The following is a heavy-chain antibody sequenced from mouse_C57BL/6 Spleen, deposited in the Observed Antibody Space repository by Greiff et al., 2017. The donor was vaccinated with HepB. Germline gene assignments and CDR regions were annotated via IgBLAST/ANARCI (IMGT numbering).Heavy chain of an antibody. Sequence: QVQLKQPGAELVMPGASVKLSCKASGYTFTSYWMHWVKQRPGQGLEWIGEIDPSDSYTNYNQKFKGKSTLTVDKSSSTAYMQLSSLTSEDSAVYYCARGNYGSSAYWYFDVWGTGTTVTVSS. CDR1: GYTFTSYW. V-gene: IGHV1-69*01. CDR3: ARGNYGSSAYWYFDV. D-gene: IGHD1-1*01. J-gene: IGHJ1*03. CDR2: IDPSDSYT.